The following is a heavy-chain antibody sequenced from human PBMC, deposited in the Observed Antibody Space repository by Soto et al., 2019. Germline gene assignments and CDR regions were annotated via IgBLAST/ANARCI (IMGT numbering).Heavy chain of an antibody. V-gene: IGHV1-2*02. CDR3: ARQGSGSEYPQYFYYGMDV. Sequence: VELVESGAEVEKPGAAVRISCKTSGYTFTAYYIHWVRQAPGQGLEWMGWINPNSGVANYAQNFLGRVTMTRDTSISTVYMELTQMRSEDTTIYYCARQGSGSEYPQYFYYGMDVWGQGTTVAASS. D-gene: IGHD5-12*01. J-gene: IGHJ6*02. CDR1: GYTFTAYY. CDR2: INPNSGVA.